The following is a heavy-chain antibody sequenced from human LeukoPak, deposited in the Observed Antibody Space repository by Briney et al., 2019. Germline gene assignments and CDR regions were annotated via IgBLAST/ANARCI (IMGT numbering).Heavy chain of an antibody. CDR1: GFTFSSYA. CDR3: AKEIVVVPASVQPTYYYYGMDV. J-gene: IGHJ6*02. D-gene: IGHD2-2*01. CDR2: ISGSGGST. Sequence: GGSLRLSCAASGFTFSSYAMSWVRQAPGKGLEWVSAISGSGGSTYYADSVKGRFTISRDNSKNTLYLQMNSLRAEDTAVYYCAKEIVVVPASVQPTYYYYGMDVWGQGTTVTVSS. V-gene: IGHV3-23*01.